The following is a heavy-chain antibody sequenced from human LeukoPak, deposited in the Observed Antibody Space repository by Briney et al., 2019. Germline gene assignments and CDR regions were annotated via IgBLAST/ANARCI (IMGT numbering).Heavy chain of an antibody. V-gene: IGHV3-33*01. CDR3: ARIAVADEYYYYTMDV. Sequence: GGSLRLSCAASGFSFSSYGMHWVRQAPGKGLEWVAAIWYDGSNKFYANSVKGRFTISRDNSKNTLYLQMNILRAEDTAVYFCARIAVADEYYYYTMDVWGQGTPVTVS. D-gene: IGHD6-19*01. CDR1: GFSFSSYG. CDR2: IWYDGSNK. J-gene: IGHJ6*02.